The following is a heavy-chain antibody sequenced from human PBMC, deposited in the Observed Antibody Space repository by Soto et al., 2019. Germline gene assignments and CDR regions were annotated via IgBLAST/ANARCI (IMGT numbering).Heavy chain of an antibody. CDR2: IIPIFGTA. V-gene: IGHV1-69*13. J-gene: IGHJ4*02. CDR1: GCTFSSYS. D-gene: IGHD6-13*01. Sequence: SVKVSCKASGCTFSSYSISWVRQAPGQGLEWMGGIIPIFGTANYAQKFQGRVTITADESTSTAYMELSSLRSEDTAVYYCASLTNNIRSWSSHFHDWGQGTLVTVAS. CDR3: ASLTNNIRSWSSHFHD.